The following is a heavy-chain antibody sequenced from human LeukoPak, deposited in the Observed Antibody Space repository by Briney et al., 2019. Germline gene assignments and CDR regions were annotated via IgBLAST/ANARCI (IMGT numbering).Heavy chain of an antibody. CDR3: AREVRAIWFGLNY. CDR1: GFTFSSYW. V-gene: IGHV3-7*01. Sequence: PGGSLRLSCAASGFTFSSYWMSWVRQAPGKGLEWVANIKQDGSEKYYVDSVKGRFTISRDNAKNSLYLQMNSLRAEDTAVYYCAREVRAIWFGLNYWGQGTLVTVSS. CDR2: IKQDGSEK. D-gene: IGHD3-10*01. J-gene: IGHJ4*02.